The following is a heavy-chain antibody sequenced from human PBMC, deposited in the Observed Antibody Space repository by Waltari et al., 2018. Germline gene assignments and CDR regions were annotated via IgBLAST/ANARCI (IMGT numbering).Heavy chain of an antibody. J-gene: IGHJ6*02. V-gene: IGHV4-59*01. CDR2: IFYSGST. CDR3: ARTNFLGGMDV. Sequence: QVQLQKTGPGLVKPSETLSLTCTVSGDSISSFYWSWIRQPPGKGLEWIAYIFYSGSTSYNPSLKSRVTISVDTSKNQFSLNLRSLTAADTAVYYCARTNFLGGMDVWGQGTTVTVSS. CDR1: GDSISSFY.